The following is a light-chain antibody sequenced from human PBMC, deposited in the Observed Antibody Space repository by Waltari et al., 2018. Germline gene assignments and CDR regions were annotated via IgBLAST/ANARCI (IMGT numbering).Light chain of an antibody. CDR3: QVWNADTDHPWV. J-gene: IGLJ3*02. CDR1: NIGRQR. CDR2: DDR. Sequence: SYVLTQPPSLTVAPGQTATFTCGGDNIGRQRVHWYQQEPGQAPILDVYDDRDRPSGIPDRFSGSKSGNTATLTIRRVEAGDEADYSCQVWNADTDHPWVFGGGTKLTVL. V-gene: IGLV3-21*02.